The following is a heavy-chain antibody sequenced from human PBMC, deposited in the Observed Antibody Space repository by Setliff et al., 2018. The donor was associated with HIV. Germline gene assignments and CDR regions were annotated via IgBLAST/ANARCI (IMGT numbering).Heavy chain of an antibody. J-gene: IGHJ5*02. V-gene: IGHV4-39*07. D-gene: IGHD1-26*01. CDR2: IFYFGSV. CDR1: GGSFNTRRTK. CDR3: VRELLGSGGTVPEVNFFDP. Sequence: ETLSLTCRVSGGSFNTRRTKWGWIRQSPGKGLEWIGSIFYFGSVTYNPSLKSRPLISIDTSKTQFSSNLRSVTAADTAVYYCVRELLGSGGTVPEVNFFDPWGQGTQVTVSS.